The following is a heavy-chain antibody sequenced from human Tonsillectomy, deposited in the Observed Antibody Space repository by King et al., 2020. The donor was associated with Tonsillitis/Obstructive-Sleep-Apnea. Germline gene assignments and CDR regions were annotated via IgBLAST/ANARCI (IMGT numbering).Heavy chain of an antibody. D-gene: IGHD4-17*01. CDR2: IYSGGRT. V-gene: IGHV3-53*01. J-gene: IGHJ4*02. Sequence: VQLVESGGGLIQPGGSLRLSCAASGFTVSSNYMSWVRQAPGKGLERVSVIYSGGRTYYADPVKGRFTISSDNSKNTLYLQINSLRAEDTAVYYCARDTYGDYYYWGQGTLVTVSS. CDR3: ARDTYGDYYY. CDR1: GFTVSSNY.